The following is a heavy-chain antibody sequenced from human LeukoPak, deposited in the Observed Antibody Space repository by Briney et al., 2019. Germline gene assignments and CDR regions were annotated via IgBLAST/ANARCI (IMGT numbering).Heavy chain of an antibody. D-gene: IGHD1-26*01. Sequence: PSETLSLTCTVSGGSISSSGYYWGWIRQPPGKGLEWIGSIYYSGSTYYNPSLKSRVTISVDTSKNQFSLKLSSVTAADTAVYYCARSMGQGGDAFDIWGQGTMVTVSS. CDR1: GGSISSSGYY. V-gene: IGHV4-39*01. CDR2: IYYSGST. J-gene: IGHJ3*02. CDR3: ARSMGQGGDAFDI.